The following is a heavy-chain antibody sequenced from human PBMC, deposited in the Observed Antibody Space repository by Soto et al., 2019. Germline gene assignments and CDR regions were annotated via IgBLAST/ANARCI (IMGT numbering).Heavy chain of an antibody. CDR3: AKARHVPYMDV. D-gene: IGHD3-10*02. CDR2: ISYDGSNK. CDR1: GFTFSSYG. Sequence: QVQLVESGGGVVQPGRSLRLSCAASGFTFSSYGMHWVRQAPGKGLAWVAVISYDGSNKYYADSVKGRFTISRDNSKNTLYLQMNSLRSEDTAVYYCAKARHVPYMDVWGKGTTVTVAS. V-gene: IGHV3-30*18. J-gene: IGHJ6*03.